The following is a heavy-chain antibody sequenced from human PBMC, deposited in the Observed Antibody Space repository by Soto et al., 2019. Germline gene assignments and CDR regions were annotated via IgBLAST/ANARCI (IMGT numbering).Heavy chain of an antibody. Sequence: GGYLRLSCAASGFTLSSYWMSWVRQAPGKGLEWVANIKQDGSEKYYVDSVKGRFTISTDNAKNSLYLQMNSLRAEDTAVYYCASIIVTIDYYYYYIDVWGKGTTVTVSS. J-gene: IGHJ6*03. CDR2: IKQDGSEK. CDR1: GFTLSSYW. V-gene: IGHV3-7*01. D-gene: IGHD4-4*01. CDR3: ASIIVTIDYYYYYIDV.